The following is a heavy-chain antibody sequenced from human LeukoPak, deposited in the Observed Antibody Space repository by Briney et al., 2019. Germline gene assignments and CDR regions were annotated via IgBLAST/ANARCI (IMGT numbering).Heavy chain of an antibody. J-gene: IGHJ4*02. CDR2: IYYSGST. Sequence: ASETLSLTCTVSGGSISSYYWSWIRQPPGKGLDWIGYIYYSGSTNYNPSLKSRVTISVDTSKNQFSLKLSSVTAADTAVYYCARHPGLFSSGFDYWGQGTLVTVSS. D-gene: IGHD6-19*01. V-gene: IGHV4-59*08. CDR1: GGSISSYY. CDR3: ARHPGLFSSGFDY.